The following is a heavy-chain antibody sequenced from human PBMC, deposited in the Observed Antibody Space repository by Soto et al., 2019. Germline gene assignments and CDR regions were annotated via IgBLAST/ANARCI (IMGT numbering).Heavy chain of an antibody. Sequence: GGSLRLSCAASGFTFSNAWMSWVRQAPGKGLEWVGRIKSKTDGGTTDYAAPVKGRFTISRDDSKNTLYLQMNSLKTEDTAVYYCTTGYPQLPNDAFDIWGQGTMVTVSS. CDR2: IKSKTDGGTT. J-gene: IGHJ3*02. CDR3: TTGYPQLPNDAFDI. V-gene: IGHV3-15*01. D-gene: IGHD1-1*01. CDR1: GFTFSNAW.